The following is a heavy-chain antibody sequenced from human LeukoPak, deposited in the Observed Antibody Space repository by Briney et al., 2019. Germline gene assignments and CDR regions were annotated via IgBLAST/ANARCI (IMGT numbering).Heavy chain of an antibody. V-gene: IGHV4-4*07. D-gene: IGHD3-9*01. CDR1: GGSISSYY. CDR3: AREGAHYDILTGYYGKRYFDY. CDR2: IYTSGST. J-gene: IGHJ4*02. Sequence: SETLSLTCTVSGGSISSYYWSWIRQPAGKGLEWIGRIYTSGSTNYNPSLKSRVTMSVDTSKNQFSLKLSSVTAADTAVYYCAREGAHYDILTGYYGKRYFDYWGQGTLVTVSS.